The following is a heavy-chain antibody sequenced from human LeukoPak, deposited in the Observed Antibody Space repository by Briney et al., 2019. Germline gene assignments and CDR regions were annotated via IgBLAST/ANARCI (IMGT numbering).Heavy chain of an antibody. V-gene: IGHV4-59*01. CDR3: ARVASAAVFDY. J-gene: IGHJ4*02. CDR1: GGSISSYY. Sequence: PSETLSLTCTVSGGSISSYYWSWIRQPTGKGLEWIGYIYYSGSTNYNPSLKSRVTISVDTSKNQFSLKLSSVTAADTAVYYCARVASAAVFDYWGQGTLVTVSS. CDR2: IYYSGST. D-gene: IGHD6-13*01.